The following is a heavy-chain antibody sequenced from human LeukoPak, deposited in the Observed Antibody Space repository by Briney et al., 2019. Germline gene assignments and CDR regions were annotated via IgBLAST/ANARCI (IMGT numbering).Heavy chain of an antibody. V-gene: IGHV3-20*04. Sequence: RSGGSLRLSCAASGFTFDDYGMSWVRQVPGKGLEWVSGISWNGGSTDYADSVKDRFTVSRDNAKSSLLLQMNSLRAEDTALYYCAGARDYGGNAIFFDYWGQGTLVTVSS. D-gene: IGHD4-23*01. CDR1: GFTFDDYG. CDR3: AGARDYGGNAIFFDY. J-gene: IGHJ4*02. CDR2: ISWNGGST.